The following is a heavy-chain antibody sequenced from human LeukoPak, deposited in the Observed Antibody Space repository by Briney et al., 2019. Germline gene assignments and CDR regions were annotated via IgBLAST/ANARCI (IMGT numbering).Heavy chain of an antibody. CDR3: ARVGATREWFDP. CDR2: IYYSGST. V-gene: IGHV4-30-4*01. CDR1: GGSISSGDYY. Sequence: SRTLSLTCTVSGGSISSGDYYWTWIRQPPGKGLEWIGYIYYSGSTYYNPSLKSRATISVDTSKNQFSLKVSSVTAADTAVYYCARVGATREWFDPWGQGTLVTVSS. J-gene: IGHJ5*02. D-gene: IGHD1-26*01.